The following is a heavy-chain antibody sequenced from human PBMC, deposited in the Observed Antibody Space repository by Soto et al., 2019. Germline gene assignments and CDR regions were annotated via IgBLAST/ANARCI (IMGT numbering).Heavy chain of an antibody. Sequence: SETLSLTCTVSGGSISSSSYYWGWIRQPPGKGLEWIGSIYYSGSTYYNPSLKSRVTISVDTSKNQFSLKLSSVTAADTAVYYCADQPIQLERLGYYYYMDVWGKGTTVNVSS. CDR1: GGSISSSSYY. D-gene: IGHD1-1*01. CDR2: IYYSGST. CDR3: ADQPIQLERLGYYYYMDV. V-gene: IGHV4-39*01. J-gene: IGHJ6*03.